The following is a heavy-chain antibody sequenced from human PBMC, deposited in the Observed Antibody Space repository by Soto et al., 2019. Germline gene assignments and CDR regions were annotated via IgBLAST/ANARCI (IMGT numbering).Heavy chain of an antibody. V-gene: IGHV3-23*01. Sequence: GGSLRLSCAASGFTFSSYAMSWVRQAPGKGLEWVSAISGSGGSTYYADSVKGRFTISRDNSKNTLYLQMNSLRAEDTAVYYCAKAHYCTNGVCSGAFDIWGQGTMVTVS. J-gene: IGHJ3*02. CDR2: ISGSGGST. CDR3: AKAHYCTNGVCSGAFDI. CDR1: GFTFSSYA. D-gene: IGHD2-8*01.